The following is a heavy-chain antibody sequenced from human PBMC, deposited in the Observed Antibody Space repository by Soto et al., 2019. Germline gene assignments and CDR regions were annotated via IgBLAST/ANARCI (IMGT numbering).Heavy chain of an antibody. CDR2: MHPYGGST. CDR3: AILYYYDSGDYYSNYQYYGMDV. CDR1: GFTFTSFY. D-gene: IGHD3-22*01. Sequence: ASVKVSCKASGFTFTSFYMHWVRQAPGQGPEWMGIMHPYGGSTGYAQKFQGRVTLTRDTSTRTDYMELSSLRSDDTAVYYCAILYYYDSGDYYSNYQYYGMDVWGQGTTVTVSS. J-gene: IGHJ6*02. V-gene: IGHV1-46*01.